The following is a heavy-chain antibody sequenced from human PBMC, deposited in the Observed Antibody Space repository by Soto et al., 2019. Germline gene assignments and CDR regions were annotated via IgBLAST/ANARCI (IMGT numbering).Heavy chain of an antibody. Sequence: GGSLRLSCAASGFTFSSYWMSWVRQAPGKGLEWVANIKQGGSEKYYVDSVKGRFTISRDNAKNSLYLQMNSLRAEDTAVYYCARDGREAEGYYYGMDVWGQGTTVTVSS. V-gene: IGHV3-7*01. CDR1: GFTFSSYW. J-gene: IGHJ6*02. CDR2: IKQGGSEK. D-gene: IGHD1-26*01. CDR3: ARDGREAEGYYYGMDV.